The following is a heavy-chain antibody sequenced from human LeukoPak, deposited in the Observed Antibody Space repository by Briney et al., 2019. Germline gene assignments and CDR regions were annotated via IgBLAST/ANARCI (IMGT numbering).Heavy chain of an antibody. CDR2: IYPGDSYT. CDR1: GYSFTSYW. Sequence: GESLKISCKGSGYSFTSYWIGWVRQMPGKGLEWMGIIYPGDSYTRYSPSFQGQVTISADKSISTAYLQWSSLKASDTAMYYCARRPDYYDSFFDYWGQGTLVTVSS. V-gene: IGHV5-51*01. D-gene: IGHD3-22*01. CDR3: ARRPDYYDSFFDY. J-gene: IGHJ4*02.